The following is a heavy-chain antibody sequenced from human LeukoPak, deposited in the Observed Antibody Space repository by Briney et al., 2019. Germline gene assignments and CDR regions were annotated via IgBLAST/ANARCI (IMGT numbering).Heavy chain of an antibody. Sequence: SVKVSCKASGGTFSSYAISWVRQAPGQGLEWMGRIIPILGIANYAQKFQGRVTITADKSTSTAYMELSSLRSEDTAVYYCARADFSALGVRSAFDIWGQGTMVTVSS. CDR3: ARADFSALGVRSAFDI. V-gene: IGHV1-69*04. CDR1: GGTFSSYA. J-gene: IGHJ3*02. CDR2: IIPILGIA. D-gene: IGHD3-3*01.